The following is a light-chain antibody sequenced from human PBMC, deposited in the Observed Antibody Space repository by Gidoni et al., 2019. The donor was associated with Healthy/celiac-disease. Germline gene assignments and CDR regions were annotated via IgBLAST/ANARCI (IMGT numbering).Light chain of an antibody. CDR3: AAWDDSLNGPV. J-gene: IGLJ2*01. Sequence: QSVLTQPPSASGTPGQRVTIPCSGSSSNLGMNNVNWYQQLPGTAPKLLIYSNNQRPSGVPDRFSGSKSGTSASLAISGLQSEDEADYYCAAWDDSLNGPVFGGGTKLTVL. V-gene: IGLV1-44*01. CDR1: SSNLGMNN. CDR2: SNN.